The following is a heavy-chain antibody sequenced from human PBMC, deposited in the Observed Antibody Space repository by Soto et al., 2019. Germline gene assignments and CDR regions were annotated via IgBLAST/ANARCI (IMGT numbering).Heavy chain of an antibody. Sequence: SEILSLTCTVSGGSISSYYWSWIRQPPGKGLEWIGYIYFRGTTNYNPSLKSRVTMSADTSKNQFSLKLNSVTAADTAVYYCKRMNYYDTSGYPFDYWGQGMMVNVSS. CDR2: IYFRGTT. D-gene: IGHD3-22*01. CDR3: KRMNYYDTSGYPFDY. V-gene: IGHV4-59*01. J-gene: IGHJ4*02. CDR1: GGSISSYY.